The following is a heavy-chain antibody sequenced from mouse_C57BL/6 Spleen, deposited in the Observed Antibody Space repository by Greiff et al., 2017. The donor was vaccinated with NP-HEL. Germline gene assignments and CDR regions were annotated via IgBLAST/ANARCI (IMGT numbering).Heavy chain of an antibody. Sequence: VQLKESGPELVKPGASVKISCKASGYSFTGYYMNWVKQSPEKSLEWIGEINPSTGGTTYNQKFKAKATLTVDKSSSTAYMQLKSLTSEDSAVYYCASYGYSAWFAYWGQGTLVTVSA. V-gene: IGHV1-42*01. J-gene: IGHJ3*01. CDR1: GYSFTGYY. CDR3: ASYGYSAWFAY. D-gene: IGHD2-2*01. CDR2: INPSTGGT.